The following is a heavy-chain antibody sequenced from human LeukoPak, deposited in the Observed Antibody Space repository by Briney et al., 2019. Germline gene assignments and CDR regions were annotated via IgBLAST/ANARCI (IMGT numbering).Heavy chain of an antibody. Sequence: SETLSLTCTVSGGSISSYHWSWIRQPPGKGLEWIGYIYYTGSTSYSPSLKSRVTISADTSQNQFSLKLSSVTAADTAVYYCASRKLGNDYWGQGTLVTVSS. V-gene: IGHV4-59*01. CDR1: GGSISSYH. CDR3: ASRKLGNDY. J-gene: IGHJ4*02. CDR2: IYYTGST. D-gene: IGHD7-27*01.